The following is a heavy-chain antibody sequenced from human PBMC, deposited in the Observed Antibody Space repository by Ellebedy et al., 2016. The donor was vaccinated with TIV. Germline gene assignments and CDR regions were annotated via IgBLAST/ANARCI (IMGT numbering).Heavy chain of an antibody. CDR2: MNPNSGNT. Sequence: ASVKVSXKASGYTFTSYDINWVRQATGQGLEWMGWMNPNSGNTGYAQKFQGRVTMTRNTSISTAYMELSSLRSEDTAVYYCARGLEGYYYMDVWGKGTTVTVSS. J-gene: IGHJ6*03. CDR3: ARGLEGYYYMDV. V-gene: IGHV1-8*01. CDR1: GYTFTSYD.